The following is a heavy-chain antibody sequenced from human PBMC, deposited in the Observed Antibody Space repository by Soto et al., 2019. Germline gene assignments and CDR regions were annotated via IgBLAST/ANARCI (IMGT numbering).Heavy chain of an antibody. V-gene: IGHV5-10-1*01. CDR1: GYSFAGYW. Sequence: GDSLKISCKGSGYSFAGYWITWVRQKPVKGLEWMGLIDPSDSQTYYSPSFRGHVTISVTKSITTVFLQWSSLRASDTAMYYCARQIYDSDTGPNFQYYFDSWGQGTPVTVSS. D-gene: IGHD3-22*01. J-gene: IGHJ4*02. CDR2: IDPSDSQT. CDR3: ARQIYDSDTGPNFQYYFDS.